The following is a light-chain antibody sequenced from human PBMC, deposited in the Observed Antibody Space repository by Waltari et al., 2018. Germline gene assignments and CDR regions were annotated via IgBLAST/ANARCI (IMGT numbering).Light chain of an antibody. J-gene: IGLJ2*01. CDR2: QGR. V-gene: IGLV3-27*01. Sequence: FHQTPGQSPVLVNYQGRGRPSGIPDRLSGSTSGTTVTVTISGAQVEDEADYYCYCAADSNVRVFGGGTRLTVL. CDR3: YCAADSNVRV.